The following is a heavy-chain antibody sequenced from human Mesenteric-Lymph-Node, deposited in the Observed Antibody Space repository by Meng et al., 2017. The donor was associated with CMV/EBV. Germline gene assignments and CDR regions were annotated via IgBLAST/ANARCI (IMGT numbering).Heavy chain of an antibody. CDR2: IIPIFGTA. CDR1: GGTFSSYA. Sequence: SVKVSCKASGGTFSSYAISWVRQAPGQGLEWMGGIIPIFGTANYAQKFQGRVTITTDESTSTAYMELSSLRSEDTAVYYCARDFGNTFFGYGMDVWGQGTTVTVSS. J-gene: IGHJ6*02. V-gene: IGHV1-69*05. D-gene: IGHD3-3*01. CDR3: ARDFGNTFFGYGMDV.